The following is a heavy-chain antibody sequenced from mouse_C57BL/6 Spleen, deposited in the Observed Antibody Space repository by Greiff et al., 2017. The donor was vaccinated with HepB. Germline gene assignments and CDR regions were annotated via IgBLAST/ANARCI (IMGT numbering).Heavy chain of an antibody. CDR1: GYTFTSYW. CDR3: ARWGGYYEAMDY. V-gene: IGHV1-50*01. CDR2: IDPSDSYT. J-gene: IGHJ4*01. D-gene: IGHD2-3*01. Sequence: QVQLQQSGAELVKPGASVKLSCKASGYTFTSYWMQWVKQRPGQGLEWIGEIDPSDSYTNYNQKFKGKATLTVDTSSSTAYMQLSSLTSEDSAVYYCARWGGYYEAMDYWGQGTSVTVSS.